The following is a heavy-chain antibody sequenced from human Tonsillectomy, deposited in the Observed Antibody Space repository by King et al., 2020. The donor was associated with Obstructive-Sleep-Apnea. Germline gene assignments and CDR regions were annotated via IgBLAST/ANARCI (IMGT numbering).Heavy chain of an antibody. CDR3: AKDMTAVTNGYYFDY. V-gene: IGHV3-9*01. D-gene: IGHD4-17*01. Sequence: QLVQSGGGLVQPGRSLRLSCAASGFTFDDYAMHWVRQAPGKGLEWVSGISWNSGSICYADSVKGRFTISRYNAKNSLYLQMNSLRAEDTALYYCAKDMTAVTNGYYFDYWGQGTLVTVSS. J-gene: IGHJ4*02. CDR1: GFTFDDYA. CDR2: ISWNSGSI.